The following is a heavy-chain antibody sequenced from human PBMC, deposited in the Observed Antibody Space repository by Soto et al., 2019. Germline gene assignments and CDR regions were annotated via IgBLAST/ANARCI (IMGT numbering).Heavy chain of an antibody. D-gene: IGHD3-22*01. CDR2: VYYTGST. CDR1: GDSISTFY. V-gene: IGHV4-59*01. Sequence: SETLSLSCTVSGDSISTFYWGWMRQSPGKELEWIGYVYYTGSTNYNPSLKSRVTISVDRSKNQFSLKLTSANAADTAVYYCARGRTVRNYADDSSDYFYFFDYWGQGTQVTV. CDR3: ARGRTVRNYADDSSDYFYFFDY. J-gene: IGHJ4*02.